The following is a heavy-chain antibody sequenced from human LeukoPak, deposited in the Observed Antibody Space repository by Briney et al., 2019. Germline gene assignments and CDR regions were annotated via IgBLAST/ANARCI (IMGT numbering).Heavy chain of an antibody. Sequence: PGGSLRLSCAASGFTFSSYGMHWVRQAPGKGLEWVAVISYDGSNKYYADSVKGRFTISRDNSRNTLYLQMNSLRAEDTAVYYCAKANYDILTGYLDYWGQGTLVTVSS. CDR3: AKANYDILTGYLDY. CDR2: ISYDGSNK. V-gene: IGHV3-30*18. CDR1: GFTFSSYG. J-gene: IGHJ4*02. D-gene: IGHD3-9*01.